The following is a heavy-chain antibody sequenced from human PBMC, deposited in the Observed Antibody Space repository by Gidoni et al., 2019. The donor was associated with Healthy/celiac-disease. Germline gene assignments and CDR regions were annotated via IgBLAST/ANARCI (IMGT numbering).Heavy chain of an antibody. D-gene: IGHD4-17*01. CDR3: ARRGVTVTTYYYGMDV. V-gene: IGHV4-61*02. Sequence: QVQLQESGPGLVKPSQTLSRTCTVSGGSISSGSYYWSWIRQPAGKGLEWIGRIYTSGSTNYNPSLKSRVTISVDTSKNQFSLKLSSVTAADTAVYYCARRGVTVTTYYYGMDVWGQGTTVTVSS. J-gene: IGHJ6*02. CDR1: GGSISSGSYY. CDR2: IYTSGST.